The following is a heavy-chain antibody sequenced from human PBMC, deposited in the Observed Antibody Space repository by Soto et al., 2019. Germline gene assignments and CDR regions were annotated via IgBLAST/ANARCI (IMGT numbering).Heavy chain of an antibody. CDR1: GFSLSTSGVG. Sequence: SGPTLVNPTQTLTLTCTFSGFSLSTSGVGVGWIRQPPGKALEWLALIYWDDDKRYSPSLKSRLTITKDTSKNQVVLTMTNMDPVDTATYYCALNSIAAAGTDWFDPWGQGTLVTVSS. CDR3: ALNSIAAAGTDWFDP. CDR2: IYWDDDK. D-gene: IGHD6-13*01. V-gene: IGHV2-5*02. J-gene: IGHJ5*02.